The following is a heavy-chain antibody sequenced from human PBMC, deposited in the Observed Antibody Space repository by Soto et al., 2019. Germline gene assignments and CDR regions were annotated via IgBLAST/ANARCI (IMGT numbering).Heavy chain of an antibody. CDR1: GGSISSRGYY. J-gene: IGHJ5*02. V-gene: IGHV4-39*01. Sequence: ASETLSLSCTVSGGSISSRGYYWGWIRQPPGKGLEWIGTIYYSGSTYYNPSLKSRVTISVDTSKNQFSLKLSSVTAADTAVYYCATRNWFDPWGQGTLVTVSS. CDR2: IYYSGST. CDR3: ATRNWFDP.